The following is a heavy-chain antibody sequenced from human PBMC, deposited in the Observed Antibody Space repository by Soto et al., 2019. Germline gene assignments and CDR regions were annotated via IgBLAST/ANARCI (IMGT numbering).Heavy chain of an antibody. Sequence: QVQLVQSGAEVKKPGSSVKVSCKASGGTFSSYAISWVRQAPGQGLEWMGGIIPIFGTANYAQKFQGRVTITADESTSTAYMELGSLRSEDTAVYYCARGGGGTTVVTPSIDYWGQGTLVTVSS. D-gene: IGHD4-17*01. CDR3: ARGGGGTTVVTPSIDY. CDR2: IIPIFGTA. V-gene: IGHV1-69*12. J-gene: IGHJ4*02. CDR1: GGTFSSYA.